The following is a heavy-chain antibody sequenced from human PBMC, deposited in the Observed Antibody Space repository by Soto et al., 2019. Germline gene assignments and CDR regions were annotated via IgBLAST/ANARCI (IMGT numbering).Heavy chain of an antibody. Sequence: GGSLRLSCAASGFTFSNYSMNWVRQAPGKGLEWVSCISTTSSYIHYTDSVKGRFTISRDNSKNTLYLQMNSLGAEDTAVYYCARDFVVGGPTINYYYGMDVWGQGTTVTVSS. CDR3: ARDFVVGGPTINYYYGMDV. V-gene: IGHV3-21*01. CDR1: GFTFSNYS. D-gene: IGHD2-15*01. CDR2: ISTTSSYI. J-gene: IGHJ6*02.